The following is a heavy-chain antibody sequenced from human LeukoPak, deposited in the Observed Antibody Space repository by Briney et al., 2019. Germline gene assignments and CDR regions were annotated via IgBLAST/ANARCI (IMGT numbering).Heavy chain of an antibody. CDR2: IYTSGST. Sequence: SETLSLTCTVSGGSISSGSYYWSWIRQPAGKGLEWIGRIYTSGSTNYNPSLKSRVTISVDTSKNQFSLKLSSVTAADTAVYHCARVDSSNWYEYRGYFDYWGQGTLVTVSS. V-gene: IGHV4-61*02. D-gene: IGHD6-13*01. CDR3: ARVDSSNWYEYRGYFDY. J-gene: IGHJ4*02. CDR1: GGSISSGSYY.